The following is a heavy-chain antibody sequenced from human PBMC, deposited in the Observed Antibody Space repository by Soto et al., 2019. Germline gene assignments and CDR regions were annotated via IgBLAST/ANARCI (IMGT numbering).Heavy chain of an antibody. CDR3: ARGHYGSGSYIDY. V-gene: IGHV4-31*03. Sequence: PSETLSFTCTVSGGSISSGGYYWSWIRQHPGKGLEWIGYIYYSGSTYYNPSLKSRVTISVDTSKNQFSLKLSSVTAADTAVYYCARGHYGSGSYIDYWGQGTLVTVSS. D-gene: IGHD3-10*01. J-gene: IGHJ4*02. CDR1: GGSISSGGYY. CDR2: IYYSGST.